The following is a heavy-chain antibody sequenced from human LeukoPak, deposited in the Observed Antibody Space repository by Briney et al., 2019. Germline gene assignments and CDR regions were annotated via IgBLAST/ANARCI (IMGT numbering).Heavy chain of an antibody. Sequence: SETLSLTCTVSGGSISSSSYYWGWIRQPPGKGLEWIGYIYYSGSTNYNPSLKSRVTISVDTSKNQFSLKLSSVTAADTAVYYCARTSMTYYDILTGYYKSDAFDIWGQGTMVTVSS. CDR2: IYYSGST. CDR3: ARTSMTYYDILTGYYKSDAFDI. CDR1: GGSISSSSYY. J-gene: IGHJ3*02. V-gene: IGHV4-61*05. D-gene: IGHD3-9*01.